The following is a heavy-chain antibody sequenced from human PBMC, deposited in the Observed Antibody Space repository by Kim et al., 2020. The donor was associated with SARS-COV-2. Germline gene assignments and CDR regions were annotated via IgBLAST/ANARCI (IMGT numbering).Heavy chain of an antibody. Sequence: GGSLRLSCAVSGFTFDEFSMYWVRQVPGKGLEWLSVISGDGGSTQYAASVKGRFTVSRDNSKNSLSLQMDSLRSEDTGLYYCAKDFVITGRIVPHVFDTWGKGTWVPVPS. CDR1: GFTFDEFS. CDR2: ISGDGGST. D-gene: IGHD3-16*01. V-gene: IGHV3-43*02. J-gene: IGHJ6*04. CDR3: AKDFVITGRIVPHVFDT.